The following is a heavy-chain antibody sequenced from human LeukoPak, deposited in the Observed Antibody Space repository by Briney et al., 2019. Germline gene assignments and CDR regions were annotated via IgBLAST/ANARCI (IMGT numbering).Heavy chain of an antibody. Sequence: PGGSLRLSCAASGFTFSSYAMHWVRQAPGKGLEWVAVISYDGSNKYYADSVKGRFTISRDNSKNTLYLQMNSLRAEDTAVYYCASEKSSIAARPWDYWGQGTLVTVSS. CDR2: ISYDGSNK. V-gene: IGHV3-30-3*01. CDR1: GFTFSSYA. D-gene: IGHD6-6*01. J-gene: IGHJ4*02. CDR3: ASEKSSIAARPWDY.